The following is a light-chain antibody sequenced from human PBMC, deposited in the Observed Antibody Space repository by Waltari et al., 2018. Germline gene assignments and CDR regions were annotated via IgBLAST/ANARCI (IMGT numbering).Light chain of an antibody. CDR2: GAS. CDR1: QSVSSN. Sequence: VMTQSPATLSVSPGERATLSCRASQSVSSNLAWYQQKPGQAPRLLIYGASTRATGFPARFSGSGSGTEFTLTISSLQSEDFAVYYCQQYHNWWTFGQGTKVEIK. V-gene: IGKV3-15*01. J-gene: IGKJ1*01. CDR3: QQYHNWWT.